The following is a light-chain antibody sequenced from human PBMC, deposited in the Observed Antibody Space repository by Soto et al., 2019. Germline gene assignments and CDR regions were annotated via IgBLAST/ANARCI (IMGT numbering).Light chain of an antibody. CDR1: QSLSSN. Sequence: EIVMTQSPATLSVFPGERATLSCRASQSLSSNLAWYQQKPGQAPRLLIYGASTRATDIPARFSGSGSGTEFTLTSSSLQSEDFALYYCQQFNDWPLTFGQGIKVEIK. V-gene: IGKV3-15*01. CDR3: QQFNDWPLT. CDR2: GAS. J-gene: IGKJ1*01.